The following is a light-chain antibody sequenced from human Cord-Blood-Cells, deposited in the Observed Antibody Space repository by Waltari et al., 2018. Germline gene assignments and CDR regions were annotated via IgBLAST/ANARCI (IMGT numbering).Light chain of an antibody. J-gene: IGLJ1*01. CDR3: SSYAGSNNYV. V-gene: IGLV2-8*01. CDR2: EVS. Sequence: QSALTQPPSASGSPGQSVTISCPGTRSDVGGYNYVSWYQQHPGKAPKLMIYEVSTRPSGVPDRFSGSKSGNTASLTVSGLQAEDEADYYCSSYAGSNNYVFGTGTKVTVL. CDR1: RSDVGGYNY.